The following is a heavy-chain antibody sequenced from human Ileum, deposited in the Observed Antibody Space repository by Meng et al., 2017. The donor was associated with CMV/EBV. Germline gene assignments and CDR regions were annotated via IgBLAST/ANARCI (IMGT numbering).Heavy chain of an antibody. CDR3: ARGDFGVLSKPVTN. Sequence: QVQLRGSVAGLVRPSQTLSLTGAGFGGSISSGTYLWTWIRQPAAGKGLEWIGRIYTTGNTNYNPSRKSRVTISLDTSKNQFSLKLTSVTAADTAVYYCARGDFGVLSKPVTNWGQRTLVTVSS. D-gene: IGHD3-3*01. V-gene: IGHV4-61*02. CDR2: IYTTGNT. CDR1: GGSISSGTYL. J-gene: IGHJ4*02.